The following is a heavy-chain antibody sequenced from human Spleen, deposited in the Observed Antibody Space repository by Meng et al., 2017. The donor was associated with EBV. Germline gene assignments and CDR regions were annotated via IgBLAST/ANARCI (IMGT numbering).Heavy chain of an antibody. CDR1: GFSFSDFY. J-gene: IGHJ4*02. CDR3: AREVMTGIFDF. D-gene: IGHD1-20*01. V-gene: IGHV3-11*01. Sequence: LVGSGGGLVKPGGSLRLSCAASGFSFSDFYMSWIRQTPGKGLEWVSYISISGSTTYYADSVKGRFTISRDNAKNSLYLQMNSLRAEDTAVYYCAREVMTGIFDFWGPGTLVTVSS. CDR2: ISISGSTT.